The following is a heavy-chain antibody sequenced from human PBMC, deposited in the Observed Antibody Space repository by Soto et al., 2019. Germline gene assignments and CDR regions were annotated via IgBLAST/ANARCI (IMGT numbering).Heavy chain of an antibody. Sequence: PGGSLRLSCAASGFTVSTTYMLWVRQAPGRGLEWVSVIYRDGGTNYAESVRGRFTISRDNSKNTLYLQMNSLRAEDTAVYYCAKAPSRITMIVVVTLPDYWGQGTLVTVSS. V-gene: IGHV3-66*01. CDR3: AKAPSRITMIVVVTLPDY. CDR2: IYRDGGT. CDR1: GFTVSTTY. D-gene: IGHD3-22*01. J-gene: IGHJ4*02.